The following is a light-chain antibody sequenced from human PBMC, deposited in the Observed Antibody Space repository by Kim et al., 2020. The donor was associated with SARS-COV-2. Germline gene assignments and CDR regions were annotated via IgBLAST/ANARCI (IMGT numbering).Light chain of an antibody. V-gene: IGLV4-69*01. CDR3: QTWDTGIRL. CDR1: SGRSSYA. J-gene: IGLJ2*01. Sequence: QPVLTQSPSASASLGASVKLTCTLSSGRSSYAIAWHQQQPEKGPRFLMKLNTDGSHIKGDGIPDRFSGSTSGTERYLAISSLQSEDEADYFCQTWDTGIRLFGGGTQLTVL. CDR2: LNTDGSH.